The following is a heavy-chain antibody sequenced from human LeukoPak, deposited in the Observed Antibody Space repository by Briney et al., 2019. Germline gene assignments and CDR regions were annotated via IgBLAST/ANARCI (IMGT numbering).Heavy chain of an antibody. CDR3: VKGVGGGISYGLDY. J-gene: IGHJ4*02. D-gene: IGHD5-18*01. Sequence: QSGGSLRLSCEGSGFAFNVFGMHWVRQAPGKGLEWVSGISWNSGSIGYADSVKGRFTISRDNAKNSLYLQMNSLRAEDTALYYCVKGVGGGISYGLDYWGQGTLVTVSS. CDR2: ISWNSGSI. CDR1: GFAFNVFG. V-gene: IGHV3-9*01.